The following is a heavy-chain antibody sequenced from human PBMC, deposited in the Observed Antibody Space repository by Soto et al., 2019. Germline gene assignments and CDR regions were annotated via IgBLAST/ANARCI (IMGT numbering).Heavy chain of an antibody. D-gene: IGHD6-19*01. J-gene: IGHJ4*02. V-gene: IGHV3-30*18. CDR2: ISYDGSNK. CDR3: AKHQWLDY. CDR1: GFTFSSYG. Sequence: QVQLVESGGGVVQPGRSLRLSCAASGFTFSSYGMHWVRQAPGKGLEWVAVISYDGSNKYYADSVKGRFTISRDNSKNTLYLQMNSLRAEDTAVYYCAKHQWLDYWGQGTLVTVSS.